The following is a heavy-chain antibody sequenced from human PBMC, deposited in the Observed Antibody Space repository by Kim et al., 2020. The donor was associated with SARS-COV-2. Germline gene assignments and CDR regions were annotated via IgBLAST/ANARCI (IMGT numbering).Heavy chain of an antibody. J-gene: IGHJ6*02. CDR2: INHSGST. Sequence: SETLSLTCAVYGGSFSGYYWSWIRQPPGKGLEWIGEINHSGSTNYNPSLKSRVTISVDTSKNQFSLKLSSVTAADTAVYYCARALVTVTTWGYYYYYGMDVWGQGTTVTVSS. D-gene: IGHD4-17*01. V-gene: IGHV4-34*01. CDR3: ARALVTVTTWGYYYYYGMDV. CDR1: GGSFSGYY.